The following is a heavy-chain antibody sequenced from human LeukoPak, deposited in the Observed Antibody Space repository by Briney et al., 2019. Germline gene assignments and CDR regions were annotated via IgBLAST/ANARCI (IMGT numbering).Heavy chain of an antibody. V-gene: IGHV4-38-2*02. CDR2: IYESGST. CDR1: GYSISNGYY. CDR3: AGAYSGTYYYFDY. J-gene: IGHJ4*02. Sequence: SETLSLTCTVSGYSISNGYYWGWIRQPPGKGLEWIGSIYESGSTDYSPSLKSRVTISVDTSKNQFSLKLRSVTAADTAVYYCAGAYSGTYYYFDYWGQGTLVTVSS. D-gene: IGHD1-26*01.